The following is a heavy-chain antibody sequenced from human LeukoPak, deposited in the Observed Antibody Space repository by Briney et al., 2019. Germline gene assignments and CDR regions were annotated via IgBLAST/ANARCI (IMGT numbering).Heavy chain of an antibody. CDR2: MNPNNADR. D-gene: IGHD2-15*01. CDR1: GDSVTSYG. V-gene: IGHV1-18*01. CDR3: SRDSDFVVDF. J-gene: IGHJ4*02. Sequence: ASGKVSCKAAGDSVTSYGFTWVGQARGQGIEWMGWMNPNNADRELAQKFRGRVTFSTDASASTVYMDLRSLGSDDTGVYYCSRDSDFVVDFWGQGTLVAVSS.